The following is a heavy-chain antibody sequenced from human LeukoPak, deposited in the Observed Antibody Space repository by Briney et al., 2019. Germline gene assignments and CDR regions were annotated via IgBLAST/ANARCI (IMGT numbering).Heavy chain of an antibody. D-gene: IGHD1-26*01. CDR1: GGSISSYY. V-gene: IGHV4-59*01. CDR2: IYYSGST. Sequence: SETLSLTCTVSGGSISSYYWSWIRQPPGKGLEWIGYIYYSGSTNYNPSLKSRVTISVDTSKNQFSLKLSSVTAADTAVYYCARAVREVGATDYWGQGTLVTVSS. CDR3: ARAVREVGATDY. J-gene: IGHJ4*02.